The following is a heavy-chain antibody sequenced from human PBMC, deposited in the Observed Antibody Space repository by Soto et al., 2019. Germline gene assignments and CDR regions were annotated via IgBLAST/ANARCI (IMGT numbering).Heavy chain of an antibody. CDR2: LYSDGRT. Sequence: DVQLVETGGGLIQPGGSLRLSCAASGFIVSSSYMSWVRQAPGKGLEWVSVLYSDGRTYYADSVKGRFNISRDNSKNTLYLQMNSLSAEDTAVYYCARCSGWYGQCYFDCWGQGTLVTVSS. CDR1: GFIVSSSY. CDR3: ARCSGWYGQCYFDC. J-gene: IGHJ4*02. V-gene: IGHV3-53*02. D-gene: IGHD6-13*01.